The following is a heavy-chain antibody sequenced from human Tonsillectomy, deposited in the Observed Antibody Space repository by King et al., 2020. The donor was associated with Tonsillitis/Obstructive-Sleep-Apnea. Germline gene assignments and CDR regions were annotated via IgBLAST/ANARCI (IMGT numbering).Heavy chain of an antibody. CDR1: GGSISSYY. J-gene: IGHJ3*02. V-gene: IGHV4-59*01. CDR2: ISYSGST. CDR3: AREALDAFDI. Sequence: QLQESGPGLVKSSETLSLTCTVSGGSISSYYWSWIRQPPGKGLEWIGFISYSGSTKYNPSLKSRVTISVDTSKNQFSLHLSSVTAADTAVYYCAREALDAFDIWGQGTMVTVSS.